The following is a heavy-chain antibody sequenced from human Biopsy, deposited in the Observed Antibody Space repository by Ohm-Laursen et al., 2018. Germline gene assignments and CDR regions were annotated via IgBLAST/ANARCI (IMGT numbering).Heavy chain of an antibody. J-gene: IGHJ3*02. V-gene: IGHV4-4*07. CDR2: VYTSGST. D-gene: IGHD1-7*01. CDR3: ARDYGLELGGLEAFDI. Sequence: SDTLSLTCTVSGGSLKNYYWSWIRQPAGKGLEWIGRVYTSGSTSYNPSLESRVTMSVVTSKNQFSLKATSMTAADTALYYCARDYGLELGGLEAFDIWGQGTMVTVSS. CDR1: GGSLKNYY.